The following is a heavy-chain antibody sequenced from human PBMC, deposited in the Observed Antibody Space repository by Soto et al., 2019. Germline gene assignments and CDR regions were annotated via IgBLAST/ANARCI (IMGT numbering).Heavy chain of an antibody. CDR3: ARVPGP. Sequence: SETLSLTYTVSGGSLSSYYWSWIRQPPGKGLEWIGYIYYSGSTNYNPSLKSRVTISVDTSKNQFSLKLSSVTAADTAVYYCARVPGPWGQGTLVTVS. J-gene: IGHJ5*02. CDR1: GGSLSSYY. CDR2: IYYSGST. V-gene: IGHV4-59*01.